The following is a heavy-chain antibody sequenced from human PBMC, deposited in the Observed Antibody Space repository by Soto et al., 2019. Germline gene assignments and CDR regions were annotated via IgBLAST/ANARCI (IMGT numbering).Heavy chain of an antibody. CDR2: IIPIFGPA. D-gene: IGHD2-8*01. Sequence: QVQLVQSGAEVKKPGSSVKVSCKASGGTFSTYAISWVRQAPGQGLEWLGGIIPIFGPANYAQKFQGRVTITADESTSTAYMELSSLRSEDTAVYYCARASHIVLMVYAPYYFDYWGQGTLVTVSS. CDR3: ARASHIVLMVYAPYYFDY. CDR1: GGTFSTYA. J-gene: IGHJ4*02. V-gene: IGHV1-69*01.